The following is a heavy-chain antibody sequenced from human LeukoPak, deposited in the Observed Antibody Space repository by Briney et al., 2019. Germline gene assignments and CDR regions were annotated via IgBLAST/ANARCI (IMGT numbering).Heavy chain of an antibody. CDR3: ARGSYYDSSGDLDY. V-gene: IGHV3-9*01. J-gene: IGHJ4*02. D-gene: IGHD3-22*01. CDR1: GFIFDDYA. CDR2: INWNSGSI. Sequence: PGGSLRLSCAGSGFIFDDYAMHWVRQVPGKGLEWVSGINWNSGSICYADSVKGRFTISRDNAKNSLYLQMNSLRAEDTAVYYCARGSYYDSSGDLDYWGQGTLVTVSS.